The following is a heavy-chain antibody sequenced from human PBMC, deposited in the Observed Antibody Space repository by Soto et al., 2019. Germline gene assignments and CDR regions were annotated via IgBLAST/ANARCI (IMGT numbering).Heavy chain of an antibody. Sequence: SLRLSCAASGFTFSDYDMSWIRQAPGKGLEWVSYTSSSGTTIYYADSVKGRFTLSRDKAKNSLYLQMDSLRVEDTAVYYCARVRYDFWSGYPNWLDPWGQGTLVTISS. CDR2: TSSSGTTI. CDR3: ARVRYDFWSGYPNWLDP. V-gene: IGHV3-11*01. J-gene: IGHJ5*02. D-gene: IGHD3-3*01. CDR1: GFTFSDYD.